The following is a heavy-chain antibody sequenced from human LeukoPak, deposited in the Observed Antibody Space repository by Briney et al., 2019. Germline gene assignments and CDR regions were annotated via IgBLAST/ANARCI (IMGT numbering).Heavy chain of an antibody. Sequence: GASVKVSCKTSGYTFTSNGISCVRQAPGQGLEWMVCISPYNGNTNYAQKFQGRVTMTTDTSTGTAYMELRSLRSDDTAVYYCARDRIWPTAVTTHDAFDIWGQGTMVTVSS. CDR1: GYTFTSNG. V-gene: IGHV1-18*01. D-gene: IGHD4-17*01. J-gene: IGHJ3*02. CDR2: ISPYNGNT. CDR3: ARDRIWPTAVTTHDAFDI.